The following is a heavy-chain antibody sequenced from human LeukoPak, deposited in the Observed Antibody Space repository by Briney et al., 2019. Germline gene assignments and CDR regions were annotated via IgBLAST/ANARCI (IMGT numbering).Heavy chain of an antibody. D-gene: IGHD1-1*01. CDR2: IGDNGGDT. CDR3: GKDWKLDY. CDR1: GFTFKNFA. V-gene: IGHV3-23*01. Sequence: GGSLRLSCATSGFTFKNFAMSLVRQAPGKGLEWVSAIGDNGGDTKYAASVKGRFTISRDNSKNTLYLQMNSLRVEDTAIYYCGKDWKLDYWGQGTLVTVSS. J-gene: IGHJ4*02.